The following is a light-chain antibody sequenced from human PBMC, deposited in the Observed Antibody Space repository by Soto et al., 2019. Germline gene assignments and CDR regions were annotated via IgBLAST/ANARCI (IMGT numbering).Light chain of an antibody. CDR3: QHYNSYSEA. V-gene: IGKV1-5*01. CDR1: QSISRG. Sequence: GDRATITCRASQSISRGLAWYQQKSGKAPKLLIYDASSLESGVPSRFSGSGSGTEFTLTISSLQPDDFATYYCQHYNSYSEAFGQGTKVDIK. J-gene: IGKJ1*01. CDR2: DAS.